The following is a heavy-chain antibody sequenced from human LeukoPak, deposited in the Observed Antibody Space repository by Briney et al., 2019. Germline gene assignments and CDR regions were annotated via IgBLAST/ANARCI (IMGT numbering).Heavy chain of an antibody. J-gene: IGHJ4*02. CDR1: GFTFSSSG. Sequence: GGSLRLSCAASGFTFSSSGMHWVRQAPGKGLEWVAFIRFDGSDEYYRDSVEGRFTISRDNSKNTLYLQMNSLRTEDTAVYYCANRPPKITAAGTPHDFHYWGQGTLVTVSS. V-gene: IGHV3-30*02. CDR2: IRFDGSDE. CDR3: ANRPPKITAAGTPHDFHY. D-gene: IGHD6-13*01.